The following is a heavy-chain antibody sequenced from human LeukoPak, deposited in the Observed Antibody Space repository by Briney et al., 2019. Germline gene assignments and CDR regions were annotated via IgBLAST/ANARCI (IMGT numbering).Heavy chain of an antibody. D-gene: IGHD3-10*01. J-gene: IGHJ6*02. V-gene: IGHV3-21*01. Sequence: GGSLRLSCAASGFTFSEHSMNWVRQAPGKGLEWVSSISSGSDYIYYADSVRGRFTISRDNARNSLYMQMSSLRAEDAAVYYCASGAQYYYGLDVWGQGTTVTVSS. CDR3: ASGAQYYYGLDV. CDR1: GFTFSEHS. CDR2: ISSGSDYI.